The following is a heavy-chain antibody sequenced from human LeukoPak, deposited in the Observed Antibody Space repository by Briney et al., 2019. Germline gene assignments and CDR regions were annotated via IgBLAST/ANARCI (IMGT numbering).Heavy chain of an antibody. CDR3: AKDEFVASDFTGAFEI. CDR2: ISWNSGSI. Sequence: GGSLRLSCAASGFTFDDYAMHWVRQAPGKGLEWVSGISWNSGSIAYADSVKGRFTISRDNAKNSLYLQMNSLRAEDMALYYCAKDEFVASDFTGAFEIWGQGTMVTVSS. J-gene: IGHJ3*02. V-gene: IGHV3-9*03. D-gene: IGHD2-8*02. CDR1: GFTFDDYA.